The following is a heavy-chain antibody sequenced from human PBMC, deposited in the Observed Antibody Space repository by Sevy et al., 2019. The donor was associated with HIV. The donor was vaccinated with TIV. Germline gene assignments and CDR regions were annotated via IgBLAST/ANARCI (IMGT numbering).Heavy chain of an antibody. CDR2: ISSSSSYI. J-gene: IGHJ6*03. CDR1: GFTFSSYS. Sequence: GESLKISRAASGFTFSSYSMNWVRQAPGKGLEWVSSISSSSSYIYYADSVKGRLTISRDNAKNSLYLQMNSLRAEDTAVYYCASVGSSSYYYYYMDVWGKGTTVTVSS. D-gene: IGHD6-13*01. CDR3: ASVGSSSYYYYYMDV. V-gene: IGHV3-21*01.